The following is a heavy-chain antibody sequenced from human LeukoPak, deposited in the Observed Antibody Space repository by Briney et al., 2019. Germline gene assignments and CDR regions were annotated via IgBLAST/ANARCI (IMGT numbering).Heavy chain of an antibody. CDR3: ARSIIMVRCIYCFHY. CDR1: GFTFNDYA. D-gene: IGHD3-10*01. CDR2: INCNGGST. Sequence: PGGSLRLSCAASGFTFNDYAMSWVRQAPGKGLEWVSAINCNGGSTGYADSVKGRFTISRDNAKNSLYLQMNRLRAQDTDLYYCARSIIMVRCIYCFHYWGQGTVVLVTS. J-gene: IGHJ4*02. V-gene: IGHV3-20*04.